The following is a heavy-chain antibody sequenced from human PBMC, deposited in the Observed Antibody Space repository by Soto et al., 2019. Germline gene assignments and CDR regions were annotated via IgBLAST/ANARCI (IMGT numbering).Heavy chain of an antibody. J-gene: IGHJ4*02. CDR1: GDSITSGVHY. V-gene: IGHV4-31*03. CDR2: IFYSGIT. D-gene: IGHD3-16*01. CDR3: ATDRIMLTLGAGSGGRVLAA. Sequence: QVQLQESGPGLVKPSQTLSLTCTVSGDSITSGVHYWSWIRQHPGKGLEWIGYIFYSGITYYSPYLRSRVTLSLASARSQSSVSLSYVTEALSAVDYGATDRIMLTLGAGSGGRVLAARGQATLVPV.